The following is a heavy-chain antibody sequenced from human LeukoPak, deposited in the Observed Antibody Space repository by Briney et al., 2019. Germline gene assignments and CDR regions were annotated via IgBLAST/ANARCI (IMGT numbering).Heavy chain of an antibody. CDR1: GFTFSSYA. D-gene: IGHD2-2*01. Sequence: GGSLRLSCAASGFTFSSYAMSWVRQAPGKGLEWVSAISGSGGSTYYADSVKGRFTISRDNSKNTLYLQMNSLRAEDTAVYYCAKALLPIHIVVVPAPPYYYYYYMDVWGKGTTVTVSS. V-gene: IGHV3-23*01. CDR2: ISGSGGST. CDR3: AKALLPIHIVVVPAPPYYYYYYMDV. J-gene: IGHJ6*03.